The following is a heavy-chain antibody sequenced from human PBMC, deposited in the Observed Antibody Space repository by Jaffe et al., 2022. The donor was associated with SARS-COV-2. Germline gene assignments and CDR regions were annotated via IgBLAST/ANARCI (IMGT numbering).Heavy chain of an antibody. CDR1: GFTFDDYA. CDR3: AKDNGAAAGRGWYYYYGMDV. V-gene: IGHV3-9*01. CDR2: ISWNSGSI. J-gene: IGHJ6*02. D-gene: IGHD6-13*01. Sequence: EVQLVESGGGLVQPGRSLRLSCAASGFTFDDYAMHWVRQAPGKGLEWVSGISWNSGSIGYADSVKGRFTISRDNAKNSLYLQMNSLRAEDTALYYCAKDNGAAAGRGWYYYYGMDVWGQGTTVTVSS.